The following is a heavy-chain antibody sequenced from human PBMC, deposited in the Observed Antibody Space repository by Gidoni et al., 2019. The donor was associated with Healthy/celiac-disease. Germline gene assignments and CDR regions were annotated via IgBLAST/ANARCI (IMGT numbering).Heavy chain of an antibody. D-gene: IGHD3-3*01. CDR2: IKQDGSEK. Sequence: EVQLVESGGVLVKPGGSLRLSCAASGFTFSRYWMSWVRQAPGKGPEWVANIKQDGSEKYYVDSVKGRFTISRDNAKNSLYLQMNSLRAEDTAVYYCAREIITIFGVVVYYYYGMDVWGQGTTVTVSS. CDR1: GFTFSRYW. V-gene: IGHV3-7*03. J-gene: IGHJ6*02. CDR3: AREIITIFGVVVYYYYGMDV.